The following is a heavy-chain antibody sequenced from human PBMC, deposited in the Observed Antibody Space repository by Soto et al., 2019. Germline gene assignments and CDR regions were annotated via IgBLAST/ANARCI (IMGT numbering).Heavy chain of an antibody. J-gene: IGHJ6*02. CDR2: IYYSGST. D-gene: IGHD6-25*01. V-gene: IGHV4-59*01. CDR3: ARGGRNYYYYYGMDV. Sequence: QVQLQESGPGLVKPSETLSLTCTVSGGSISSYYWSWIRQPPGKGLEWIGYIYYSGSTNYNPSLKSRVTISVDTTKNQFSLKLSSVTAADTAVYYCARGGRNYYYYYGMDVWGQGTTVTVSS. CDR1: GGSISSYY.